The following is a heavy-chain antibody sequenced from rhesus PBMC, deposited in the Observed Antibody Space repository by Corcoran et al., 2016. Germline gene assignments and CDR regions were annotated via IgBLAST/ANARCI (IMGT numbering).Heavy chain of an antibody. CDR3: ARWGRYYYGLDS. V-gene: IGHV4-122*02. J-gene: IGHJ6*01. CDR1: GGSISSGYYY. CDR2: STYSGRT. Sequence: QVQLQESGPGLVKPSETLSLTCAVSGGSISSGYYYWSWIRQPPGKGLEWIGYSTYSGRTSYNPALKRRVTISRDTSKNQFSLKLSSVTAADTAVYYYARWGRYYYGLDSWGQGVVVTVSS. D-gene: IGHD7-45*01.